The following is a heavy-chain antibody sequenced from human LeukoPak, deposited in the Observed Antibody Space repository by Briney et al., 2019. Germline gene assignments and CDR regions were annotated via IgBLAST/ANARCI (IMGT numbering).Heavy chain of an antibody. J-gene: IGHJ4*02. Sequence: ESSETLSLTCTVSGGSISSSSYYWSWIRQPPGKGLEWIGYIYYSGSTNYKPSLKSRVTISVETSKNQFSLKLRSVTAADTAVYYCARVTGYMIEDYFDYWGQGTLVTVSS. V-gene: IGHV4-61*01. D-gene: IGHD3-22*01. CDR3: ARVTGYMIEDYFDY. CDR2: IYYSGST. CDR1: GGSISSSSYY.